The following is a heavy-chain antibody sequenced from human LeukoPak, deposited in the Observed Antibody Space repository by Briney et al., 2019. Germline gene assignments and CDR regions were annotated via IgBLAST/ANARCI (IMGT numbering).Heavy chain of an antibody. CDR1: GYTFTDYY. V-gene: IGHV1-69-2*01. CDR3: ATDSDPWGPAAGTTDY. Sequence: GATVKISCKTSGYTFTDYYMHWVQQAPGKGLEWMGRVDPEDGETIYAEKFQGRVTMTEDTSTDTAYMELNSLRSEDTAVYYCATDSDPWGPAAGTTDYWGQGTLVTVSS. CDR2: VDPEDGET. J-gene: IGHJ4*02. D-gene: IGHD6-13*01.